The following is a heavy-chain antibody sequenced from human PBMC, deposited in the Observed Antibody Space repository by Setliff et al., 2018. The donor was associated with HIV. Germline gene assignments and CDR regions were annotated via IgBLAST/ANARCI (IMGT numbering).Heavy chain of an antibody. Sequence: VSCKASGYTFTGYYLHWVRQAPGQGLEWMGWIDPNSGDTNYEQKFQGRVSMTRDTSISTVYMELSSLRSDDTAVYYCARAAGYSSSWHRYAFEIWGQGTMVTVSS. CDR2: IDPNSGDT. CDR3: ARAAGYSSSWHRYAFEI. D-gene: IGHD6-13*01. V-gene: IGHV1-2*02. CDR1: GYTFTGYY. J-gene: IGHJ3*02.